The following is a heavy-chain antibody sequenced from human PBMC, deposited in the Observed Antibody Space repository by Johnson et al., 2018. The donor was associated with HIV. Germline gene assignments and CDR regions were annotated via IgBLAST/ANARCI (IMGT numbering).Heavy chain of an antibody. D-gene: IGHD2-15*01. J-gene: IGHJ3*02. CDR1: GFTFDDYG. CDR3: ARDDGGGGDAFDI. CDR2: SNWNGGTT. V-gene: IGHV3-20*04. Sequence: EQLVESGGSVVQPGGSLRLSCVASGFTFDDYGMNWVRQVSGKGLEWVATSNWNGGTTGYADSVKGRFTISRDNAKNSLYLQMNSLRAEDTAVYYCARDDGGGGDAFDIWGQGTMVTVSS.